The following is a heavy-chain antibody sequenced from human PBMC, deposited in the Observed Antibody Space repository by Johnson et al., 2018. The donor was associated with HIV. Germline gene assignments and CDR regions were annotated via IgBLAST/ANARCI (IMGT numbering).Heavy chain of an antibody. CDR3: ANSLLLDAFDI. J-gene: IGHJ3*02. CDR2: ISGSGGST. V-gene: IGHV3-23*04. CDR1: GFTFSNAW. Sequence: EVQLVESGGGLVKPGGSLRLTCAASGFTFSNAWMSWVRQAPGKGLEWVSAISGSGGSTYYADSVKGRFTISRDNSKTTLYLQMNSLRDEDTAVYYCANSLLLDAFDIWGQGTMVTVSS.